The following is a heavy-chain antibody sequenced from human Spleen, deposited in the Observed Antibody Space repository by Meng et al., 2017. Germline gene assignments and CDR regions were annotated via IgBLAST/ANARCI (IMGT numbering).Heavy chain of an antibody. V-gene: IGHV4-31*03. CDR3: ARGGSYDSSGYFHHDAFDI. D-gene: IGHD3-22*01. J-gene: IGHJ3*02. CDR2: IYYSGST. CDR1: GGSISSGAYY. Sequence: QVQLQESGPGLVKPYQTLSLTCTVSGGSISSGAYYWSWIRQRPGKGLEWIGYIYYSGSTYYNPSLKSRVIISVDTSKNQFSLRLSSVTAADTAVYYCARGGSYDSSGYFHHDAFDIWGQGTMVTVSS.